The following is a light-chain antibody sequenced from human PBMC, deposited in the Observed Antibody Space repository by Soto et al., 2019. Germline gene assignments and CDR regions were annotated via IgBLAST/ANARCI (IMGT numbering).Light chain of an antibody. Sequence: DIQMTQSPSTLSASVGDRVSITCRASQNIDSGLAWYQQKPGKAPVLLIHEASSLEGGVPSRFSGSGSGTDFTLSISSLQHDDFATYYCQQYKTSSWTFGQGTKVEI. CDR2: EAS. V-gene: IGKV1-5*03. CDR1: QNIDSG. CDR3: QQYKTSSWT. J-gene: IGKJ1*01.